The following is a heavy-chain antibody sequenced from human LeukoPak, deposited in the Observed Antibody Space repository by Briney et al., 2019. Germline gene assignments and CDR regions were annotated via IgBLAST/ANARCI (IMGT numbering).Heavy chain of an antibody. D-gene: IGHD4-17*01. V-gene: IGHV4-61*01. CDR1: GGSISSSSYY. CDR2: IYYSGST. J-gene: IGHJ5*02. CDR3: ARSYYGDYLRNWFDP. Sequence: MLSETLSLSCTVSGGSISSSSYYWSWIRQPPGKGLEWIGYIYYSGSTNYNPSLKSRVTISVDTSKNQFSLKLSSVTAADTAVYYCARSYYGDYLRNWFDPWGQGTLVTVSS.